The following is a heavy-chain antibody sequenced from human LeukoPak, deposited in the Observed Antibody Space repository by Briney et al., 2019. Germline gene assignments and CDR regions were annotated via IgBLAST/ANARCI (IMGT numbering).Heavy chain of an antibody. CDR1: GFTFSSYH. CDR2: ISQSSSNI. CDR3: ARFHQYTSGDY. V-gene: IGHV3-21*01. J-gene: IGHJ4*02. D-gene: IGHD6-19*01. Sequence: GGSLRLSCAASGFTFSSYHMNWVRQAPGKGLEWVSSISQSSSNIYYADSIKGRFTISRDNTKNSLYLQLNSLRAEDTAVYYCARFHQYTSGDYWGQGTLVTVSS.